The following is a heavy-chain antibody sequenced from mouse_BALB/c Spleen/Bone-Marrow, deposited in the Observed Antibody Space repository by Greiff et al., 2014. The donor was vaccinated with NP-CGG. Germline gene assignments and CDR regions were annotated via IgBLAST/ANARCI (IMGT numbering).Heavy chain of an antibody. CDR3: TRSETGPFAY. CDR1: GYTFTDYE. Sequence: QVQLQQSGAELVRPGASVTLSCKASGYTFTDYEMHWVKQTPVHGLEWIGAIDPETGCTAYNQKFKGKATLTADKSSSTAYMELRSLTSEDSAVYYCTRSETGPFAYWGQGTLVTVSA. D-gene: IGHD4-1*01. V-gene: IGHV1-15*01. J-gene: IGHJ3*01. CDR2: IDPETGCT.